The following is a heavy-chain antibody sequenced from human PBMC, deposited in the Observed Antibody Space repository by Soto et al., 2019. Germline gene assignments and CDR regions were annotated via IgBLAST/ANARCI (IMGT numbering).Heavy chain of an antibody. CDR1: GFTFSSYG. D-gene: IGHD4-4*01. V-gene: IGHV3-33*01. J-gene: IGHJ4*02. CDR2: IWYDGSNK. Sequence: GGSLRLSCAASGFTFSSYGMHWVRQAPGKGLEWVAVIWYDGSNKYYADSVKGRFTISRDNSKNTLYLQMNSLRAEDTAVYYCARDLFNSDYAFDYWGQGTLVTVSS. CDR3: ARDLFNSDYAFDY.